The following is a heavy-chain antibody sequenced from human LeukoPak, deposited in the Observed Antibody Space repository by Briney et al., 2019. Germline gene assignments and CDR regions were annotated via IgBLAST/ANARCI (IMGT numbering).Heavy chain of an antibody. V-gene: IGHV3-23*01. D-gene: IGHD1-26*01. CDR2: ISGSADNT. CDR1: GFTFSSYA. CDR3: AKRTPYTGSSQSFDY. J-gene: IGHJ4*02. Sequence: PGGSLRLSCAASGFTFSSYAMSWVRQAPGKGPEWVSAISGSADNTYYADSVKGRFAISRDNSKNTLYLQLSTLRADDTAVYYCAKRTPYTGSSQSFDYWGQGTLVTVSS.